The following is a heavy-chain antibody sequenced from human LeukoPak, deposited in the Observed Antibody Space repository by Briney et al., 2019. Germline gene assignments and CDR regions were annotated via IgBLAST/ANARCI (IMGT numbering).Heavy chain of an antibody. Sequence: KPSETLSLTCTVSGGSISSSSYYWGWIRQPPGKGLEWIGTIYYSGNTYYNPSLKSRVSISVDTSKKQCSLKLSSVTAADTAVYYCARQAVAGNGFDYWGQGTLVTVSS. J-gene: IGHJ4*02. CDR1: GGSISSSSYY. D-gene: IGHD6-19*01. CDR3: ARQAVAGNGFDY. CDR2: IYYSGNT. V-gene: IGHV4-39*01.